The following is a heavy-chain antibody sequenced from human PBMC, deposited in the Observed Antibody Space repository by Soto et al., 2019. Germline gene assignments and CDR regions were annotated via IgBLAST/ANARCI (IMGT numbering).Heavy chain of an antibody. J-gene: IGHJ6*02. CDR3: ARAGGYYYDSSGYYVNPYYYYGMDV. Sequence: SETLSLTCTVSVGSISSYYWSWIRQPAGKGLEWIGHIYYSGSTNYNPSLKSRVTISVDTSKNQFSLKLSSVTAADTAVYYCARAGGYYYDSSGYYVNPYYYYGMDVWGQGTTVTVSS. V-gene: IGHV4-59*01. CDR1: VGSISSYY. D-gene: IGHD3-22*01. CDR2: IYYSGST.